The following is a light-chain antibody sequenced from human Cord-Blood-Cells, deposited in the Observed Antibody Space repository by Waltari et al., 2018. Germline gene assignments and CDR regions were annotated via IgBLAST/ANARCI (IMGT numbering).Light chain of an antibody. CDR3: QQYGSSPPAWT. Sequence: IVLTQSPGTLSLSPGERATLPCRASQSVSSSYLAWYQQKPGQAPRLLIYGASSRATGNPDRFSGSGSGTDFTLTISRLEPEDFAVYYCQQYGSSPPAWTFGQGTKVEIK. CDR1: QSVSSSY. J-gene: IGKJ1*01. V-gene: IGKV3-20*01. CDR2: GAS.